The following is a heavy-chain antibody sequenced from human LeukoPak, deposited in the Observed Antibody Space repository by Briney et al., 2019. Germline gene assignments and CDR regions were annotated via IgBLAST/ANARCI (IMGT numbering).Heavy chain of an antibody. D-gene: IGHD3-10*01. CDR2: IGGSGDT. CDR3: AKDGSGWSYDS. J-gene: IGHJ5*01. V-gene: IGHV3-23*01. Sequence: PGGSLRLSCAASGFTFTNFAVGWVRQAPGSALEWVSRIGGSGDTYYADSVRGRLTISRDISKNTLYLQLSSLRADDTAVYYCAKDGSGWSYDSWGQGTLVTVSS. CDR1: GFTFTNFA.